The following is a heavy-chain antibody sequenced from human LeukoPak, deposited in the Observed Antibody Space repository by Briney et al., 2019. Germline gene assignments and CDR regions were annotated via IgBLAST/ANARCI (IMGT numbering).Heavy chain of an antibody. Sequence: SENLSLTCTVSGGSISSGSYYWSWIRQPAGKGLEWIGRIYTSGSTNYNPSLKSRVTISVDTSKNQFSLKLSSVTAADTAVYYCARDPFVRGVWLELHNWGQGTAVTVSS. CDR1: GGSISSGSYY. CDR2: IYTSGST. V-gene: IGHV4-61*02. CDR3: ARDPFVRGVWLELHN. D-gene: IGHD3-10*02. J-gene: IGHJ4*02.